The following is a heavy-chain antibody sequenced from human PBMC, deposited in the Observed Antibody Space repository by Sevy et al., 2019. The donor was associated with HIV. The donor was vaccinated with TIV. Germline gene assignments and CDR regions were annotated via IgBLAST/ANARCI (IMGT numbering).Heavy chain of an antibody. J-gene: IGHJ4*02. CDR3: ARDTGDGYNLFDY. CDR2: INPNSGGT. Sequence: ASAKVSCKASGYTFTGYYMHWVRQAPGQGLEWMGWINPNSGGTNYAQKFQGRVTMTRDTSISTAYMELSRLRSDDTAVYYCARDTGDGYNLFDYWGQGTLVTVSS. D-gene: IGHD5-12*01. V-gene: IGHV1-2*02. CDR1: GYTFTGYY.